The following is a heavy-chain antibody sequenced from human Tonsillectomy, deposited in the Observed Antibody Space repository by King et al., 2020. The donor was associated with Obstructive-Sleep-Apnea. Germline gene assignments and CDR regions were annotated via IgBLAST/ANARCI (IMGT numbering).Heavy chain of an antibody. Sequence: VQLVESGGGVVQPGLSLRLSCAASAFTFSNYGMHWVRQAPGKGLEWVALISYDGRNKYFADSVKGRFTISRDNSKNTLFLQMNSLRAEDTAVYFCAKVRGSYGLSGMDVWGQGTTVTVSS. CDR1: AFTFSNYG. D-gene: IGHD5-18*01. V-gene: IGHV3-30*18. CDR3: AKVRGSYGLSGMDV. J-gene: IGHJ6*02. CDR2: ISYDGRNK.